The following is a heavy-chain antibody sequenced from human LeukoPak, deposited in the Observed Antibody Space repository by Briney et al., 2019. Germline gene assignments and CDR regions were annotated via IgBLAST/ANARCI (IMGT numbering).Heavy chain of an antibody. J-gene: IGHJ4*02. V-gene: IGHV1-24*01. D-gene: IGHD6-13*01. CDR2: FDPEDGET. CDR3: ARDLSPGIAAAGEGGDFDY. CDR1: GYTLTELS. Sequence: ASVKVSCKVSGYTLTELSMHWVRQAPGKGLEWMGGFDPEDGETIYAQKFQGRVTMTEDTSTDTAYMELRSLRSDDTAVYYCARDLSPGIAAAGEGGDFDYWGQGTLVTVSS.